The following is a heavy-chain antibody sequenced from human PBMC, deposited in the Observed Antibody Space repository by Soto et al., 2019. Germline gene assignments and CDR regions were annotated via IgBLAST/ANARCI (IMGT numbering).Heavy chain of an antibody. CDR3: ARDMHACFIHYIYP. J-gene: IGHJ5*02. CDR1: GGSISSYY. Sequence: SETLSLTSTVSGGSISSYYWSWIRQPPGKGLECIGYIYYSGSTNYNPSLKSRVTISVDTSKNQFSLKLSSVTAADTAVYYCARDMHACFIHYIYPFGQWTLVTLS. CDR2: IYYSGST. V-gene: IGHV4-59*01. D-gene: IGHD3-16*01.